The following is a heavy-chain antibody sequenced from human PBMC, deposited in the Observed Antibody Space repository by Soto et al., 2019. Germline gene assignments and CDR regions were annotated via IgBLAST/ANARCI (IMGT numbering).Heavy chain of an antibody. CDR3: ARGLPRSYYYDSSGHRRLFDY. Sequence: PSETLSLTCAVYGGSFSGYYWSWIRQPPGKGLEWIGEINHSGSTNYNPSLKSRVTISVDTSKNQFSLKLSSVTAADTAVYYRARGLPRSYYYDSSGHRRLFDYCGQGTLV. CDR2: INHSGST. CDR1: GGSFSGYY. J-gene: IGHJ4*02. D-gene: IGHD3-22*01. V-gene: IGHV4-34*01.